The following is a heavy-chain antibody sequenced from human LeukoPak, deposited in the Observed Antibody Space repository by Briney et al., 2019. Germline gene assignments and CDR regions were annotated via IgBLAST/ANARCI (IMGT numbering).Heavy chain of an antibody. CDR3: ARAGIAAAGGGAYNWFDP. CDR2: IYPGDSDT. Sequence: GESLKISCKGSGYSFTSYWIGWVRQMPGKGLEWMGIIYPGDSDTRYSPSFQGQVTIPADKSISTAYLQWSSLKASDTAMYYCARAGIAAAGGGAYNWFDPWGQGTLVTVSS. V-gene: IGHV5-51*01. J-gene: IGHJ5*02. D-gene: IGHD6-13*01. CDR1: GYSFTSYW.